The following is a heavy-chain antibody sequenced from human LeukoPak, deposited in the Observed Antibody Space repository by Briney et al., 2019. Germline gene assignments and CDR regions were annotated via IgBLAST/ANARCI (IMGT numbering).Heavy chain of an antibody. Sequence: PGGSLRLSCAASGFTFSSYAMHWVRQAPGKGLEWVAVISYDGSNKYYADSVKGRFTISRDNSKNTLYLQMNSLRAEDTAVYYCARDGTTVTTHLYGMDVWGQGTTVTVSS. D-gene: IGHD4-17*01. CDR1: GFTFSSYA. J-gene: IGHJ6*02. V-gene: IGHV3-30-3*01. CDR3: ARDGTTVTTHLYGMDV. CDR2: ISYDGSNK.